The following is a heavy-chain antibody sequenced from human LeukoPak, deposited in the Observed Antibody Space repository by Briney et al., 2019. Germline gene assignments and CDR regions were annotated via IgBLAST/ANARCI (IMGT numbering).Heavy chain of an antibody. CDR2: INPNSGGT. J-gene: IGHJ4*02. D-gene: IGHD2-2*01. V-gene: IGHV1-2*02. Sequence: ASVKVSCKASGYTFTGYYMHWVRQAPGQGLEWMGWINPNSGGTNYAQKFQGRVTMTRDTSISTAYMELSRLRSDDTAVYYCARGDTVVVPAAILDYWGQGTLVAVSS. CDR1: GYTFTGYY. CDR3: ARGDTVVVPAAILDY.